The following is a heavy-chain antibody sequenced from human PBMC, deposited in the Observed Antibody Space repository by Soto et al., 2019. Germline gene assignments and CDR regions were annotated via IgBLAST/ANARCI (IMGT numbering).Heavy chain of an antibody. J-gene: IGHJ4*02. CDR3: AKDGAPADSSWYLVEEYYFDY. CDR1: GFTFSSYG. Sequence: VGSLRLSCAASGFTFSSYGMHWVRQAPGKGLEWVAVISYDGSNKYYADSVKGRFTISRDNSKNTLYLQMNSLRAEDTAVYYCAKDGAPADSSWYLVEEYYFDYWGQGTLVTVSS. V-gene: IGHV3-30*18. CDR2: ISYDGSNK. D-gene: IGHD6-13*01.